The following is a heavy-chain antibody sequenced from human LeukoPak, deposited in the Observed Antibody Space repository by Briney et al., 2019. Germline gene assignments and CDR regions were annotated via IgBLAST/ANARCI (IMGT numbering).Heavy chain of an antibody. CDR2: INPNSGGT. CDR1: GYTFTGYY. Sequence: ASVKVSCKASGYTFTGYYMHWVRQAPGQGLEWMGWINPNSGGTNYAQKFQGRVTMTRDTSISTAYMELSRLRSDDTAVYYCARAKIVATIWFDPRGQGTLVTVSS. J-gene: IGHJ5*02. CDR3: ARAKIVATIWFDP. D-gene: IGHD5-12*01. V-gene: IGHV1-2*02.